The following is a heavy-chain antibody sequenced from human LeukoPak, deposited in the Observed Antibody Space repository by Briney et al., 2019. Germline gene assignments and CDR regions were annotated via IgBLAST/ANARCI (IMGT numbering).Heavy chain of an antibody. Sequence: SETLSLTCTVSGGSISSGSYYWSWIRQPAAKGLEWFGRIYTSGSTNYNPSLKSRVTISVDTSKNQFSLKLSSVTAADTAVYYCARAGLAARRHNWFDPWGQGTLVTVSS. CDR3: ARAGLAARRHNWFDP. J-gene: IGHJ5*02. CDR1: GGSISSGSYY. D-gene: IGHD6-6*01. CDR2: IYTSGST. V-gene: IGHV4-61*02.